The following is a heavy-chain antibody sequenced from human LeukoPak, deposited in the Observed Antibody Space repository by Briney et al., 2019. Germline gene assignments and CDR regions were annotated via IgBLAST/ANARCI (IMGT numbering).Heavy chain of an antibody. CDR3: ARAGYSSSWYATEGAY. Sequence: ASVKVSCKASGYTFTSYGISWVRQAPGQGLEWMGWISGYNGNTNYAQKLQGRVTMTTDTSTSTAYMELRSLRSDDTAVYYCARAGYSSSWYATEGAYWGQGTLVTVSS. CDR1: GYTFTSYG. D-gene: IGHD6-13*01. CDR2: ISGYNGNT. J-gene: IGHJ4*02. V-gene: IGHV1-18*01.